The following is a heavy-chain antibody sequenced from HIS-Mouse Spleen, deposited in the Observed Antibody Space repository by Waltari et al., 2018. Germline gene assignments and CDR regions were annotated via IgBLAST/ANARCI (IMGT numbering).Heavy chain of an antibody. CDR3: ARSPYYDFWSGYSDNWFDP. CDR2: IYYIGST. CDR1: GGSISCGGSS. V-gene: IGHV4-31*03. J-gene: IGHJ5*02. Sequence: QVQLQESGPGLVKPSQTLSLPCTFSGGSISCGGSSWRLFRQPPGKGLEWVGYIYYIGSTYYNPSLKSRVTISVDTSKNQFSLKLSSVTAADTAVYYCARSPYYDFWSGYSDNWFDPWGQGTLVTVSS. D-gene: IGHD3-3*01.